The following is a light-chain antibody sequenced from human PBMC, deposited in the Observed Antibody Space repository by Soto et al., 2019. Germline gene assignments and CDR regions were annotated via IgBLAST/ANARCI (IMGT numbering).Light chain of an antibody. V-gene: IGLV2-14*03. J-gene: IGLJ3*02. CDR1: SSDVGAYNF. CDR2: GVT. Sequence: QSALTQPASVSGSPGQSITISCTGTSSDVGAYNFVSWYQHHPDKAPKLIIYGVTHRPSGVSNRFSGSKSGQTASLTISGLQTEDEADYFCGSYRSSNTLVVFGGGTKVTVL. CDR3: GSYRSSNTLVV.